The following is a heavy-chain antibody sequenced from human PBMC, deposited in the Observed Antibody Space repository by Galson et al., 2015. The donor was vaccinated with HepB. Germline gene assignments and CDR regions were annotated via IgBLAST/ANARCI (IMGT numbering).Heavy chain of an antibody. J-gene: IGHJ3*02. D-gene: IGHD3-10*01. Sequence: SLRLSCAASGFTFSSYGMHWVRQAPGKGLEWVAVIWYDGSNKYYADSVKGRFTISRDNSKNTLYLQMNSLRAEDTAVYYCAKGGELLWFGELFDAFDIWGQGTMVTVSS. CDR3: AKGGELLWFGELFDAFDI. CDR2: IWYDGSNK. CDR1: GFTFSSYG. V-gene: IGHV3-33*06.